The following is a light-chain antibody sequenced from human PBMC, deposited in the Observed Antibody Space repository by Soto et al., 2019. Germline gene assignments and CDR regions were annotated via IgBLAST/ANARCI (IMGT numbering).Light chain of an antibody. CDR3: QQYVSSPWA. V-gene: IGKV3-20*01. CDR2: GAS. Sequence: EIVLAQSPGTLSLSPGERATRSGGCSQRVTNSFLAWYQQKPGQAPRLLIYGASRRATGIPDRFTGSGSGTDFTLTISRLEPEDFAVYYCQQYVSSPWAFGQGTKVDI. J-gene: IGKJ1*01. CDR1: QRVTNSF.